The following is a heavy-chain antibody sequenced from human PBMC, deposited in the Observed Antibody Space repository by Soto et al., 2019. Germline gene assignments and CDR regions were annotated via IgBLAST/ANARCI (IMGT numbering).Heavy chain of an antibody. CDR1: GYTFTGYY. Sequence: GASVKVSCKASGYTFTGYYMHWVRQAPGQGLEWMGWINPNSGGTNYAQKFQGRVTMTRDTSISTAYMELSRLRSDDTAVYYCATTGTHYYYYGMDVWGQGTTVTVSS. J-gene: IGHJ6*02. CDR2: INPNSGGT. CDR3: ATTGTHYYYYGMDV. D-gene: IGHD4-17*01. V-gene: IGHV1-2*02.